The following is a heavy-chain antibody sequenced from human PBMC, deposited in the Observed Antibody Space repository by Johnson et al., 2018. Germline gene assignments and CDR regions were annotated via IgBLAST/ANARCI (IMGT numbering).Heavy chain of an antibody. J-gene: IGHJ6*02. D-gene: IGHD3-22*01. CDR1: GFTFDDYA. Sequence: LVESGGGLVQPGRSLRLSCAASGFTFDDYAMHWVRQAPGKGLEWVSGISWNSGSIGYADSVKGRFTISRDNAKNSLYLQVNSLGAEDTALYYCARTMLVPSHGGVSPNYYYYGMDVWGQGTTVTVSS. CDR3: ARTMLVPSHGGVSPNYYYYGMDV. V-gene: IGHV3-9*01. CDR2: ISWNSGSI.